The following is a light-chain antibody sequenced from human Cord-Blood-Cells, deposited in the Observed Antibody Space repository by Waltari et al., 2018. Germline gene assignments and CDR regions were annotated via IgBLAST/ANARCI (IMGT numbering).Light chain of an antibody. Sequence: QSALTQPASVSGSPGQSITFSCTGTSSDVGGYNYVSWYQQHPGKAPKLMIYDVSKRPSGVSNRSSGSKSGNTASLTISGLQAEDEADYYCSSYTSSSTFVVFGGGTKLTVL. CDR2: DVS. CDR3: SSYTSSSTFVV. V-gene: IGLV2-14*01. J-gene: IGLJ2*01. CDR1: SSDVGGYNY.